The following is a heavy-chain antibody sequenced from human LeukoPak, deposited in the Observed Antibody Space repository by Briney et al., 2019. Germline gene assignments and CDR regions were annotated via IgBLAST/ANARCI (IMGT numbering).Heavy chain of an antibody. D-gene: IGHD4-17*01. V-gene: IGHV4-34*01. CDR2: INHRGST. J-gene: IGHJ4*02. CDR1: GGSFRGYY. Sequence: SETLSLTCAVDGGSFRGYYCSWIRQPPGKGLEWIGEINHRGSTNYNPSLKSRVTISVDTSKNQFSLKLSSVTAADTAVYSCARGRYGDYERYFDYWGQGTLVTVSS. CDR3: ARGRYGDYERYFDY.